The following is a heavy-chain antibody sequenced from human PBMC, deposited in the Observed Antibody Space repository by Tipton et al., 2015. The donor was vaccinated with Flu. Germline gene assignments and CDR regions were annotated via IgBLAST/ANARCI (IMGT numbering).Heavy chain of an antibody. J-gene: IGHJ4*02. CDR3: ARGSGSGTDVTFYF. CDR2: MYHNGGT. D-gene: IGHD3-10*01. V-gene: IGHV4-39*07. CDR1: GASISSTSYF. Sequence: LRLSCTVSGASISSTSYFWGWIRQPPGKGLEWIGTMYHNGGTYFNPSLKSRVSMAVDTSEKQFSLKLNSVTAADTAVYYCARGSGSGTDVTFYFWGQGTLVTVSS.